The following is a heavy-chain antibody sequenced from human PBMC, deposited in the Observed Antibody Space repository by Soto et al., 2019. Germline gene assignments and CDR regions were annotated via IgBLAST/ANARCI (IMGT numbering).Heavy chain of an antibody. D-gene: IGHD5-12*01. J-gene: IGHJ6*03. CDR3: ANFPRGYSGYDTYYYYYYMDV. CDR2: ISGSGGST. Sequence: GGSLRLSCAASGFTFSSYAMSWVRQAPGKGLEWVSAISGSGGSTYYADSVKGRFTISRDNSKNTLYLQMNSLRAEDTAVYYCANFPRGYSGYDTYYYYYYMDVWGKGTTVTVSS. V-gene: IGHV3-23*01. CDR1: GFTFSSYA.